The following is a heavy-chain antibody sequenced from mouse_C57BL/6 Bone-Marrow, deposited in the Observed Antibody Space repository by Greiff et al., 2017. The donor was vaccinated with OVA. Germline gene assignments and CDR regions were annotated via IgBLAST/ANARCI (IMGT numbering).Heavy chain of an antibody. CDR3: ARWVLGYFDV. J-gene: IGHJ1*03. CDR2: ISDGGSYT. Sequence: EVHLVESGGGLVKPGGSLKLSCAASGFTFSSYAMSWVRQTPDKRLEWVATISDGGSYTYYPDHVKGRFTISRDKAKNNLYLQMSHLKTEDTARYYCARWVLGYFDVWGTGTTVTVSS. CDR1: GFTFSSYA. V-gene: IGHV5-4*01.